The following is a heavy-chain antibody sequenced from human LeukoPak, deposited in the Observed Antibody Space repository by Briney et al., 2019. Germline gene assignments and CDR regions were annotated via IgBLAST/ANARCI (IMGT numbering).Heavy chain of an antibody. Sequence: PGGSLRLSCAASGFTFSSYGMHWVRQAPGKGLEWVAVISYDGSNKYYADSVKGRFTISRDNSKNTLYLQMNSLRAEDTAVYYCARVKYYDSSGYYSEGWPYDYWGQGTLVTVSS. CDR3: ARVKYYDSSGYYSEGWPYDY. CDR2: ISYDGSNK. V-gene: IGHV3-30*03. CDR1: GFTFSSYG. D-gene: IGHD3-22*01. J-gene: IGHJ4*02.